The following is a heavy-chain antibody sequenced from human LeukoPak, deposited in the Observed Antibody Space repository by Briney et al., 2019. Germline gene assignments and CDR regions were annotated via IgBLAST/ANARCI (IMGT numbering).Heavy chain of an antibody. D-gene: IGHD2-15*01. J-gene: IGHJ6*03. Sequence: GASVKVSCKASGYTFTSYGISWVRQAPGQGLEWMGWISAYNGNTNYAQKLQGRVTMTTDTSTSTAYMELRSLRSDDTAVYYCARAGSGPPYYYYYYMDVWGKGTTVTVSS. CDR3: ARAGSGPPYYYYYYMDV. V-gene: IGHV1-18*01. CDR1: GYTFTSYG. CDR2: ISAYNGNT.